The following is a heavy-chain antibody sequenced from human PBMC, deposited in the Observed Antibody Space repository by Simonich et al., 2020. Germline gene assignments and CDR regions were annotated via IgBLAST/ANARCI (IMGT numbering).Heavy chain of an antibody. J-gene: IGHJ6*03. Sequence: EVQLVESGGGLVQPGGSLRLSCAASGFTFSSYWMSWVRQAPGKGLEWVANIKQDGSEKYYVDSVKGRFTISRDNAENSLSLQMNSRRAEDTAVYYCARDGLGTAYYYYMDVWGKGTTVTVSS. CDR3: ARDGLGTAYYYYMDV. CDR1: GFTFSSYW. V-gene: IGHV3-7*01. CDR2: IKQDGSEK. D-gene: IGHD7-27*01.